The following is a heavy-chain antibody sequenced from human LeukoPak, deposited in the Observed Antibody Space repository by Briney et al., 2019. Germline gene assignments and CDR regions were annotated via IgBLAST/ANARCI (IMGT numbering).Heavy chain of an antibody. CDR1: GFTFSRND. D-gene: IGHD3-9*01. CDR2: IEYDGSNK. Sequence: GGSLRLSCAASGFTFSRNDMGWVRQAPGKGLEWVAFIEYDGSNKYYADSVKGRFTISRDNAKNSLYLQMNSLRAEDTAVYYCARAGDYDILTGYLTYYYYYMDVWGKGTTVTISS. J-gene: IGHJ6*03. CDR3: ARAGDYDILTGYLTYYYYYMDV. V-gene: IGHV3-30*12.